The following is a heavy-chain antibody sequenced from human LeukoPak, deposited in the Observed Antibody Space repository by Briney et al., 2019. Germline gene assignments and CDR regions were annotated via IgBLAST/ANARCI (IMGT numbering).Heavy chain of an antibody. V-gene: IGHV4-59*11. CDR1: GGSIISHY. CDR2: IYYSGGT. J-gene: IGHJ6*03. CDR3: ARVYYYYYYMDV. Sequence: PSETLSVTCTVSGGSIISHYWSWIRQPRGKGLEWIGYIYYSGGTDYNPSLKSRVTISVDTSKNHFSLNLSSVTAADTAVYYCARVYYYYYYMDVWGKGTTVTVSS.